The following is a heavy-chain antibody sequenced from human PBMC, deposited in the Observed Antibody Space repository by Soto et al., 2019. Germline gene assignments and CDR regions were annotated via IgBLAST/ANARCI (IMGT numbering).Heavy chain of an antibody. V-gene: IGHV1-3*01. CDR3: ARGQGREENYYYYGLDI. Sequence: ASVKVSCKASGYSFSTYALHWVRQAPGQSLEWMGWINGGTGQTKFSQRFQDRITITRDTSASTAYMELSSLRSEDTAVYYCARGQGREENYYYYGLDIWGQGTTGTVSS. J-gene: IGHJ6*02. CDR2: INGGTGQT. D-gene: IGHD1-26*01. CDR1: GYSFSTYA.